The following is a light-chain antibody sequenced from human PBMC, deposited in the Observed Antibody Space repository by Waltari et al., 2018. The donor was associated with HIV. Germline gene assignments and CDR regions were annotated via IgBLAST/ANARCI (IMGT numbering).Light chain of an antibody. CDR2: GAS. Sequence: ETVLTQSPATLSVSPGERATLSCRASQTGSSNLAWYLQKPGQAPRLLIYGASTRATGIPARFSGSGSGTEFTLTISRLQSEDFAVYYCQQYNNWPRTFGQGTKVEIK. V-gene: IGKV3-15*01. CDR1: QTGSSN. CDR3: QQYNNWPRT. J-gene: IGKJ1*01.